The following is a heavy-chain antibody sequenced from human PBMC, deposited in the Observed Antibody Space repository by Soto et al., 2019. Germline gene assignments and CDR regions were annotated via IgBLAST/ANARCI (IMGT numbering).Heavy chain of an antibody. CDR2: ISGSGGGT. D-gene: IGHD6-19*01. Sequence: EVQLLESGGGLVQPGGSLRLSCAASGFTFSSYAMSWVRQAPGKGLEWVSAISGSGGGTYYADSVKGRFTISRDNSKNTLYLQMNSLRAEDTAVYYCAIVRGAYSSGWYSYYFDYWGQGTLVTVSS. V-gene: IGHV3-23*01. J-gene: IGHJ4*02. CDR3: AIVRGAYSSGWYSYYFDY. CDR1: GFTFSSYA.